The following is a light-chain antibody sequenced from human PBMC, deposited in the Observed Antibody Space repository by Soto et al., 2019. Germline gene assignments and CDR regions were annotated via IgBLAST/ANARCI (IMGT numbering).Light chain of an antibody. CDR2: AAS. CDR3: QQANSFPIT. CDR1: QGISSW. Sequence: DIQMTQSPSSVSASVGDRVTITCRASQGISSWLAWYQRKPGKAPKLLIYAASSLQSGVPSRFSGSRSGTDFTLTISSLQPEDFATYYCQQANSFPITFGQGTRLEIK. J-gene: IGKJ5*01. V-gene: IGKV1-12*01.